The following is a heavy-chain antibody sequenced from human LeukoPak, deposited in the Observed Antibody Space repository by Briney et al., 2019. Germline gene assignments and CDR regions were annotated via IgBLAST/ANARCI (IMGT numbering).Heavy chain of an antibody. V-gene: IGHV4-34*01. J-gene: IGHJ5*02. Sequence: PSETLSLTCAVYGGSFSGYYWSWIRQPPGKGLEWIGEINHSGSTNYNPSLKSRVTISVDTSKNQFSLKLSSVTAADTAVYYCARHARYFDWLSQNWFDPWGQGTLVTVSS. CDR2: INHSGST. CDR3: ARHARYFDWLSQNWFDP. D-gene: IGHD3-9*01. CDR1: GGSFSGYY.